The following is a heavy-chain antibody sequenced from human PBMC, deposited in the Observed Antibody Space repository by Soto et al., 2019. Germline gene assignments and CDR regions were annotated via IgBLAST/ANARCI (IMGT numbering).Heavy chain of an antibody. Sequence: ASVKVSCKASGYTFTSYYMHWVRQAPGQGLEWMGIINPSGGSTSYSQKFQGRVTMTRDTSTSTVYMELSSLRSEDTAFYYCARGGPRGGYYYYYGMDVWGQGTTVTVSS. J-gene: IGHJ6*02. V-gene: IGHV1-46*01. D-gene: IGHD2-15*01. CDR2: INPSGGST. CDR3: ARGGPRGGYYYYYGMDV. CDR1: GYTFTSYY.